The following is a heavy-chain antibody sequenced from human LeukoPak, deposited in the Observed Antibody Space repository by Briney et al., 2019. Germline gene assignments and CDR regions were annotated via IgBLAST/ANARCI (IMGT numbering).Heavy chain of an antibody. CDR2: IKGDGSST. D-gene: IGHD2-8*01. Sequence: PGGSLRLSCAASGFTFSSYWMHWVRHTPGKGLVWVSRIKGDGSSTYYADSVKGRFTISRDNSKNTLYLQMNSLRAEDTAVYYCAKDREADLIAFDYWGQGTLVTVSS. CDR3: AKDREADLIAFDY. CDR1: GFTFSSYW. V-gene: IGHV3-74*01. J-gene: IGHJ4*02.